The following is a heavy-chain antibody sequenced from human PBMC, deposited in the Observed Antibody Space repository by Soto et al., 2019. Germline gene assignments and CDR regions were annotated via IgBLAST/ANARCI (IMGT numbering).Heavy chain of an antibody. Sequence: GGSLRLSXAASGFTFSSYGMHWVRQAPGKGLAWVAVIWYDGSNKYYADSVKGRFTISRDNSKNTLYLQMNSLRAEDTAVYYCARDLAYCGGDCYPDYYYGMDVWGQGTTVTVSS. CDR1: GFTFSSYG. CDR3: ARDLAYCGGDCYPDYYYGMDV. CDR2: IWYDGSNK. J-gene: IGHJ6*02. D-gene: IGHD2-21*02. V-gene: IGHV3-33*01.